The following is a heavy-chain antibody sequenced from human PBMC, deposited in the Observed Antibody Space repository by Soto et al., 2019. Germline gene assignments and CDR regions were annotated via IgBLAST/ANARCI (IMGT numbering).Heavy chain of an antibody. CDR2: INPNSDDP. Sequence: ASVKVSCKASGYTFTGYYMHWVRQAPGQGLEWMGWINPNSDDPNYAQKFQGRVTMTRDTSISTAYMELSRLRSDDTAVYYCARLEESGRYYVGYGGQGTLVTVAA. V-gene: IGHV1-2*02. D-gene: IGHD6-19*01. CDR1: GYTFTGYY. J-gene: IGHJ4*02. CDR3: ARLEESGRYYVGY.